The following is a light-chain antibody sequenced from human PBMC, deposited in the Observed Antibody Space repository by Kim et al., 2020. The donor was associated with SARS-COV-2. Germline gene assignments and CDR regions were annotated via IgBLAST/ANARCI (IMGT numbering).Light chain of an antibody. CDR3: QAWDSSTVV. J-gene: IGLJ2*01. CDR1: KLGHKY. V-gene: IGLV3-1*01. Sequence: VSPGQTAIITCSGDKLGHKYACWYQQRPGQSPVLVIYQDSKRPSGIPERFSGSNSGNTATLTISGTQAMDEADYYCQAWDSSTVVFGGGTQLTVL. CDR2: QDS.